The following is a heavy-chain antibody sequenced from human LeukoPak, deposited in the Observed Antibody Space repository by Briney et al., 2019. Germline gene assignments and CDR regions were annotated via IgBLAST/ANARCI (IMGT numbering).Heavy chain of an antibody. D-gene: IGHD2-2*01. CDR3: AREGRGYCSSTSCESRGPYYCGMDV. J-gene: IGHJ6*02. CDR1: GFTFSSYV. Sequence: GGSLRLSCAASGFTFSSYVMSWVRQAPGKGLEWVSAISGSGGSTYFADSVRGRFTISRDNSKNTLYLQMNSLRAEDTAVYYCAREGRGYCSSTSCESRGPYYCGMDVWGQGTTVTVSS. CDR2: ISGSGGST. V-gene: IGHV3-23*01.